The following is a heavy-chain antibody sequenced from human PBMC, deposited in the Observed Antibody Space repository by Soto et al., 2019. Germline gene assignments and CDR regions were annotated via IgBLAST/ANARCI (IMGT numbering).Heavy chain of an antibody. J-gene: IGHJ3*01. D-gene: IGHD1-26*01. V-gene: IGHV3-48*02. CDR2: ISSSSSVI. Sequence: GGSLRLSCKASGFRFGSYGMNWVRQAPGKGLEWVSCISSSSSVIESADSVRGRFTTSRDNAKNSLYLQMNSLRDEDTAFYYCARDHSPLRGTSWGAFDLWGPGTLVTVSS. CDR1: GFRFGSYG. CDR3: ARDHSPLRGTSWGAFDL.